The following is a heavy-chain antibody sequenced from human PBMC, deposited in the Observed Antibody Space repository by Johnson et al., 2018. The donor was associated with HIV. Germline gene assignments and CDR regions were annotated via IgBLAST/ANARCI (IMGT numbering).Heavy chain of an antibody. D-gene: IGHD6-19*01. V-gene: IGHV3-30*03. CDR2: ISYDGSNK. CDR1: GFSFSNYG. CDR3: ARAGMAVAVFHAFDI. J-gene: IGHJ3*02. Sequence: QVQLVESGGGVVQPGRSLRLSCAASGFSFSNYGMHWVRQAPGKGLEWVVVISYDGSNKYYADSVKGRFTISRDNSNNTLYLQMNSLRAEDTAIYYCARAGMAVAVFHAFDIWGQGTMVSVSS.